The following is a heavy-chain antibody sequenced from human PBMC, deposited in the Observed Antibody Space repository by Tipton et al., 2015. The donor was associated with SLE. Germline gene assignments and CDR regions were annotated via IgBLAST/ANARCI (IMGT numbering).Heavy chain of an antibody. D-gene: IGHD3-10*01. CDR2: IYYSGST. CDR3: ARGTRGVIYY. Sequence: TLSLTCTVSGGSISSYYWSWIRQPPGKGLEWIGYIYYSGSTNYNPSLKSRVTISVDTSKNQFSLKLSSVTAADTAVYYCARGTRGVIYYWGQGTLVTVSS. CDR1: GGSISSYY. J-gene: IGHJ4*02. V-gene: IGHV4-59*12.